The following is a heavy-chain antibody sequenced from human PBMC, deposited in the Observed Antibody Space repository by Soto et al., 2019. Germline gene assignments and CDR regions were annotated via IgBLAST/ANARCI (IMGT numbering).Heavy chain of an antibody. CDR2: IIPIFGTA. V-gene: IGHV1-69*01. Sequence: QVQLVQSGAEVKKPGSSVKVSCKASGGTFSSYAISWVRQAPGQGLEWMGGIIPIFGTANYAQKFQGRVTITADESTSTAYMELSSLRSEDTAVYYCARSPIRFLEWLCPNIYYYYYGMDVWGQGTTVTVSS. J-gene: IGHJ6*02. CDR3: ARSPIRFLEWLCPNIYYYYYGMDV. D-gene: IGHD3-3*01. CDR1: GGTFSSYA.